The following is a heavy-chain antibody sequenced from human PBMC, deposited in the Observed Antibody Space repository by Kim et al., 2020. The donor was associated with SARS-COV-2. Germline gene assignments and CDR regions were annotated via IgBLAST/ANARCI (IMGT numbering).Heavy chain of an antibody. V-gene: IGHV5-51*01. Sequence: GESLKISCKGSGYTFNNYWIAWVRQMPGKGLEWMGIIWPGDSDTAYSPSFQGQVTISADKSVNTVYLQWSSLTASDTAMYYCARRGYSYGFDYWGQGSLVTVSS. CDR1: GYTFNNYW. J-gene: IGHJ4*02. CDR3: ARRGYSYGFDY. CDR2: IWPGDSDT. D-gene: IGHD5-18*01.